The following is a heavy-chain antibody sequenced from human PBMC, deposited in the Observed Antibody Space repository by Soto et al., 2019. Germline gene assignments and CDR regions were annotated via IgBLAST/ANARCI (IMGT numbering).Heavy chain of an antibody. CDR3: AKGVLDRGVDS. Sequence: EVQVLESGGGLVQSGGSLRLSCAASGFTFRNYAMTWVRQATGQGLEYVSSITENGANTYYASSVKGRFTISRDNSKNTLYLQMNSRRAEDTAIYYCAKGVLDRGVDSWGQGTLVTVSS. D-gene: IGHD6-6*01. J-gene: IGHJ4*02. CDR1: GFTFRNYA. V-gene: IGHV3-23*01. CDR2: ITENGANT.